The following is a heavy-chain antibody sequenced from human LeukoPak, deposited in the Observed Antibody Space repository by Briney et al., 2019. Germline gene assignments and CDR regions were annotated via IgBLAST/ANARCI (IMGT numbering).Heavy chain of an antibody. Sequence: ASVKVSCKASGYTFTSYDINWVRQATGQGLEWMGWMNPNSDNTGYAQKFQGRVTVTRNTSISTTYMELSSLRSEDTAVYYCARVRRGSAAAAKDYWGQGTLVTVSS. CDR2: MNPNSDNT. D-gene: IGHD2-15*01. J-gene: IGHJ4*02. V-gene: IGHV1-8*01. CDR3: ARVRRGSAAAAKDY. CDR1: GYTFTSYD.